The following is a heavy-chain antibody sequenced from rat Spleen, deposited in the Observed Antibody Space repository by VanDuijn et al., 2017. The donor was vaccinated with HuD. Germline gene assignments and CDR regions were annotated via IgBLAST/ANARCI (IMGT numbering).Heavy chain of an antibody. Sequence: EVQLVESGGGLVQPGRSMRLSCSASGFTFSNYYMAWVRQAPTKGLEWVASISTSGGNTYYRDSVKGRFTISRDNAKSTLYLQMDSLRSEDTATYYCTTWALYYSSYIYYVMDAWGQGASVTVSS. J-gene: IGHJ4*01. CDR2: ISTSGGNT. V-gene: IGHV5-25*01. D-gene: IGHD1-2*01. CDR1: GFTFSNYY. CDR3: TTWALYYSSYIYYVMDA.